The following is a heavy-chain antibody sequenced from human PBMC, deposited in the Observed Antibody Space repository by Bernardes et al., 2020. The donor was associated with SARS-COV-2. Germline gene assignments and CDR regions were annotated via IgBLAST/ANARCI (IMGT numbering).Heavy chain of an antibody. V-gene: IGHV3-21*01. CDR1: GFTFSSYY. D-gene: IGHD2-2*01. CDR3: AREVGTVPAAKDYFDY. Sequence: GYLSRSSAAAGFTFSSYYMTWVRPAPGKGLEWVSSISVSSNYIYYADSVRGRITISRDNARNSLFLQMNSLRAEDTAVYYCAREVGTVPAAKDYFDYWGQGALVTVSS. CDR2: ISVSSNYI. J-gene: IGHJ4*02.